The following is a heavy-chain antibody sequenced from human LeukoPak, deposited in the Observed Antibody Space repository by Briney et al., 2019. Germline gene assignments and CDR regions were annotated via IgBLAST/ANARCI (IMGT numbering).Heavy chain of an antibody. D-gene: IGHD1-26*01. CDR1: GYTFTSYA. CDR2: INTNTGNP. CDR3: ARADIVGATTSPFLNWFDP. V-gene: IGHV7-4-1*02. J-gene: IGHJ5*02. Sequence: ASVKVSCKASGYTFTSYAMNWVRQAPGQGLEWMGWINTNTGNPTYAQGFTGRFVFSLDTSVSTAYLQISSLKAEDTAVYYCARADIVGATTSPFLNWFDPWGQGTLVTVSS.